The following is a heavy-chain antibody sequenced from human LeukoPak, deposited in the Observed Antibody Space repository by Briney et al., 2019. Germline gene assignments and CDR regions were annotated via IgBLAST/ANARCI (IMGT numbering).Heavy chain of an antibody. V-gene: IGHV4-31*03. J-gene: IGHJ5*02. CDR3: ARSASGTNYKGCFDP. D-gene: IGHD3-10*01. CDR2: IHYSGNT. Sequence: SETLSLTCTVSGGSISSGGYYWTWVRQHPGKGLEWIGYIHYSGNTYYNPSLRSRLTISVDTSKNQFSLKLSSVTAADTAVYYCARSASGTNYKGCFDPWGQGTLVTASS. CDR1: GGSISSGGYY.